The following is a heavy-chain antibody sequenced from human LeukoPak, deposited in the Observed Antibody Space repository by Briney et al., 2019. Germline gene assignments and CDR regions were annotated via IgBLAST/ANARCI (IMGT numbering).Heavy chain of an antibody. CDR3: ARGLVWNWFDP. CDR2: INHSGST. CDR1: GGSFSGYY. V-gene: IGHV4-34*01. Sequence: SETLSLTXAVYGGSFSGYYWSWIRQPPGKGMEWIGEINHSGSTNYNPSLKSRVTISVDTSKNQFSLKLSSVTAADTAVYYCARGLVWNWFDPWGQGTLVTVSS. J-gene: IGHJ5*02. D-gene: IGHD6-13*01.